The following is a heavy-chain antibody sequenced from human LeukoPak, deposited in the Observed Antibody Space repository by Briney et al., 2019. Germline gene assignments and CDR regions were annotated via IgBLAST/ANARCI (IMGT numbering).Heavy chain of an antibody. CDR3: ARARTYYYDSSGLGVGAFDI. CDR1: GGSISSSSYY. CDR2: IYYSGST. Sequence: PSETLSLTCTVSGGSISSSSYYWGWIRQPPGKGLEWIGSIYYSGSTYYNPSLKSRVTISVDRSKNQFSLKLSSVTAADTAVYYCARARTYYYDSSGLGVGAFDIWGQGTMVTVSS. J-gene: IGHJ3*02. V-gene: IGHV4-39*07. D-gene: IGHD3-22*01.